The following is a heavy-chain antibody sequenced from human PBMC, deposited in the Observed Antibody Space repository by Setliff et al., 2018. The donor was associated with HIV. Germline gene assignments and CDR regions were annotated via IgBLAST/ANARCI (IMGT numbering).Heavy chain of an antibody. D-gene: IGHD3-3*01. Sequence: GGSLRLSCAASGFTFNSYGIHWVRQAPGKGLEWVALIWYDASKKEYSDFVKGRFNILRDDSKKTAYLQMNSLRDEDTAVYYCVKDVLKFWSGSGALDFWGPGTLVTVSS. J-gene: IGHJ4*02. CDR3: VKDVLKFWSGSGALDF. CDR2: IWYDASKK. V-gene: IGHV3-33*06. CDR1: GFTFNSYG.